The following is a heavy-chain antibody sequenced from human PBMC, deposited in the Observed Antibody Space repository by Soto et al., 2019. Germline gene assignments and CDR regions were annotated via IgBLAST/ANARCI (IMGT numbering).Heavy chain of an antibody. CDR3: ARVPLRYSSSHNFDS. CDR2: ICNNETF. CDR1: GASVSSGSFY. D-gene: IGHD6-19*01. Sequence: PSETLSLTCSVSGASVSSGSFYWSWIRQPPGKGLEWIGFICNNETFNYNPSLKSRVTLSVDTSKHQFSLKLSSVTAAGTAVYYCARVPLRYSSSHNFDSWGQGALVTVSS. V-gene: IGHV4-61*01. J-gene: IGHJ4*02.